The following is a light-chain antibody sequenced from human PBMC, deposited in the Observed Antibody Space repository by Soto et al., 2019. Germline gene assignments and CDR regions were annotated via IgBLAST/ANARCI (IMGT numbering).Light chain of an antibody. J-gene: IGKJ4*01. CDR1: QSVTSSY. CDR2: GAS. V-gene: IGKV3-20*01. Sequence: EIVLTQSPGTLSLSPGERATLSCRASQSVTSSYLAWYQLKPGQAPRLLIYGASSRATGIPDRFSGSGSGTDFTLTISRLEPEDFAVYYCQQYGSSPLTFGGGTKVEIK. CDR3: QQYGSSPLT.